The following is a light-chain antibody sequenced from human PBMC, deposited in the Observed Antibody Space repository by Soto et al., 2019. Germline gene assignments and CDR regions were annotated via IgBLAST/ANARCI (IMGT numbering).Light chain of an antibody. Sequence: IQMTQSPSSVSASVGDRVTITCRASERITTWLAWYQQKPGKAPKLLIYSASTLQSGVPSRFSGSGSGTDFSLTINSLQPEDFATYYCQQVNSFPYTFGQGTKLEIK. J-gene: IGKJ2*01. CDR3: QQVNSFPYT. V-gene: IGKV1-12*01. CDR1: ERITTW. CDR2: SAS.